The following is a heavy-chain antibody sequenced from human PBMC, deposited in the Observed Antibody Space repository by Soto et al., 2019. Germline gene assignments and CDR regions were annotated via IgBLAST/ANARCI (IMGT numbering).Heavy chain of an antibody. D-gene: IGHD1-20*01. CDR2: INPNNGDT. J-gene: IGHJ4*02. CDR1: RYTFTAYF. Sequence: ASVKVCCKASRYTFTAYFIHWVRQAPGQGLEWMGWINPNNGDTGYAEKFLGRLTMTRDTSINTAYMELNRLRSDDTAVYYCARESYNWNYDYWGQGSLVPVSS. CDR3: ARESYNWNYDY. V-gene: IGHV1-2*02.